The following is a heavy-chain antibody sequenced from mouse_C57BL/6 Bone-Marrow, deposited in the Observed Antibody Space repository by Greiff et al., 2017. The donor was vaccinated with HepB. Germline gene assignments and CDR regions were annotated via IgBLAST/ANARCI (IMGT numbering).Heavy chain of an antibody. J-gene: IGHJ3*01. CDR1: GFTFSSYA. CDR3: ARDGRGAWFAY. V-gene: IGHV5-4*01. CDR2: ISDGGSYT. Sequence: EVQVVESGGGLVKPGGSLKLSCAASGFTFSSYAMSWVRQTPEKRLEWVATISDGGSYTYYPDNVKGRFTISRDNAKNNLYLQMSHLKSEDTAMYYCARDGRGAWFAYWGQGTLVTVSA.